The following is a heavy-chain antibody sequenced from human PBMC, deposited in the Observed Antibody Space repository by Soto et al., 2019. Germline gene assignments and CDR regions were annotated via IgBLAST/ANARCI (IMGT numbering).Heavy chain of an antibody. CDR3: ARGSVPAADVLFGEFDY. D-gene: IGHD2-2*01. CDR2: ISGGGGTT. J-gene: IGHJ4*02. V-gene: IGHV3-11*04. CDR1: GSTFSDNY. Sequence: GGSLRLSCAASGSTFSDNYMSWIRQAPGKGLEWISYISGGGGTTHYADSVKGRFTISRDNAKNSLYLQMNNLRVEDTAVYYCARGSVPAADVLFGEFDYWGQGTLVTVSS.